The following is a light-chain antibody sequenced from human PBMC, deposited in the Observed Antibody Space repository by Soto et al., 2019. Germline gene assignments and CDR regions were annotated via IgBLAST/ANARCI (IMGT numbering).Light chain of an antibody. CDR2: GSS. CDR1: QSVSSY. V-gene: IGKV3-20*01. CDR3: QQYGTSPWT. J-gene: IGKJ1*01. Sequence: EIVLTQSPATLSLSPGERATLSCRASQSVSSYLAWYQHKPGQSPRLLIFGSSIRAAGIPDRFSGSGSGADFTLTISRLEAEDFVVYYCQQYGTSPWTFGQGTKVEMK.